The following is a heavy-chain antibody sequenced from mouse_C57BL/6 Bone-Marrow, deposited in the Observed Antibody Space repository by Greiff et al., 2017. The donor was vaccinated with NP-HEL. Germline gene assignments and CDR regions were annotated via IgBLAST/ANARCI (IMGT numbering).Heavy chain of an antibody. CDR2: IDPSDSYT. V-gene: IGHV1-59*01. CDR3: ARWGVVAPYWYFDV. CDR1: GYTFTSYW. J-gene: IGHJ1*03. D-gene: IGHD1-1*01. Sequence: VQLQQPGAELVRPGTSVKLSCKASGYTFTSYWMHWVKQRPGQGLEWIGVIDPSDSYTNYNQKFKGKATLTVDTSSSTAYMQLSSLTSEDSAVYYCARWGVVAPYWYFDVWDTGTTVTVSS.